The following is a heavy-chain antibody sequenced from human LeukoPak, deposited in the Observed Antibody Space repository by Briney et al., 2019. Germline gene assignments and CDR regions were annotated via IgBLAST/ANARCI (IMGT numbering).Heavy chain of an antibody. Sequence: GGSLRLSCAASGFTFSSYGMHWVRQAPGKGLEWVAVISYDGSNKYYADSVKGRFTISRDNSKSTLYLQMNSLRAEDTAVYYCAKYRYSSGWYDYYYGMDVWGQGTTVTVSS. CDR3: AKYRYSSGWYDYYYGMDV. D-gene: IGHD6-19*01. V-gene: IGHV3-30*18. J-gene: IGHJ6*02. CDR1: GFTFSSYG. CDR2: ISYDGSNK.